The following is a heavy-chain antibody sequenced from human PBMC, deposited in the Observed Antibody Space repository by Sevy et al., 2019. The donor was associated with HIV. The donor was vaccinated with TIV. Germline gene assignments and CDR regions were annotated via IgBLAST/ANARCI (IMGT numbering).Heavy chain of an antibody. CDR1: GFTFSTYS. J-gene: IGHJ5*02. D-gene: IGHD2-21*01. CDR3: AREGDCRPFDP. V-gene: IGHV3-21*01. CDR2: INSYSNYI. Sequence: GGSLRLSCAASGFTFSTYSMNWVRQPPGKGLEWVSSINSYSNYIYYSDSLKGRFTISRDNAKNSLYLQMNGLRPEDTAVYYCAREGDCRPFDPWGQGTLVTVSS.